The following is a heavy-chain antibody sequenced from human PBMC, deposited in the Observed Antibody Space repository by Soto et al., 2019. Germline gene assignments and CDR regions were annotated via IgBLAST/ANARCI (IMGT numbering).Heavy chain of an antibody. CDR2: IYYSGST. CDR1: GGSISSGGYY. Sequence: PSETLSLTCTVSGGSISSGGYYWSWIRQHPGKGLEWIGYIYYSGSTYYNPSLKSRVTISVDTSKNQFSLKLSSVTAADTDVYSCARVGERYCSGGSRYSDWGRGTLVTV. V-gene: IGHV4-31*03. CDR3: ARVGERYCSGGSRYSD. D-gene: IGHD2-15*01. J-gene: IGHJ4*02.